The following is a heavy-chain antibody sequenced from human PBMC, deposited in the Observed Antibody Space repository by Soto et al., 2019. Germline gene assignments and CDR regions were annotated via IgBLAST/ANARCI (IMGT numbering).Heavy chain of an antibody. D-gene: IGHD6-19*01. Sequence: VQLVESGGGVVQPGRSLRLSCAASGFTFSDYAMHWVRQAPGKGLEWVAVVSHDGRNTHYADSVKGRFTISRDSSKNTVALEMTSRRAEDTAVHYCAKGGRQSLVASDFNYGGQGALVTVSS. CDR2: VSHDGRNT. V-gene: IGHV3-30*18. CDR1: GFTFSDYA. CDR3: AKGGRQSLVASDFNY. J-gene: IGHJ4*02.